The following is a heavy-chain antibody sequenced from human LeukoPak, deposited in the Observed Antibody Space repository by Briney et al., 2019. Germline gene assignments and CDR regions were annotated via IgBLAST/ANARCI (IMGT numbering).Heavy chain of an antibody. Sequence: SETPSLTCTVSGGSISSYYWSWIRQPPGKGLEWIGYIYYSGSTNYNPSLKSRVTISVDTSKNQFSLKLSSVTAADTAVYYCARVLRFSPYYMDVWGKGTTVTVSS. CDR1: GGSISSYY. D-gene: IGHD3-3*01. CDR2: IYYSGST. V-gene: IGHV4-59*01. CDR3: ARVLRFSPYYMDV. J-gene: IGHJ6*03.